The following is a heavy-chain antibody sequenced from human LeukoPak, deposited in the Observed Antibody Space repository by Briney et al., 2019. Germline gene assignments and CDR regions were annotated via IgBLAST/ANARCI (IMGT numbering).Heavy chain of an antibody. CDR3: ARVGSGSYLWD. J-gene: IGHJ4*02. CDR1: GGSISSGDYY. Sequence: SETLSLTCTVSGGSISSGDYYWSWIRQPPGKGLEWIGYIYYSGSTYYNPSLKSRVTISVDTFKNQFSLKLSSVTAADTAVYYCARVGSGSYLWDWGQGTLVTVSS. CDR2: IYYSGST. D-gene: IGHD1-26*01. V-gene: IGHV4-30-4*01.